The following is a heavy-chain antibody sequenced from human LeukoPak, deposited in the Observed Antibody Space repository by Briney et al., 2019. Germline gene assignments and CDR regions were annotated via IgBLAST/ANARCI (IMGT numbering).Heavy chain of an antibody. V-gene: IGHV3-53*01. CDR2: IYSGGST. J-gene: IGHJ4*02. CDR1: GFTFSTNY. D-gene: IGHD3-22*01. CDR3: AKGANYYYDSSGYATFGY. Sequence: GGSLRLSCAASGFTFSTNYMSWVRQAPGKGLEWVSVIYSGGSTYYADSVKGRFTISRDNSKNTLYLQMNSLRAEDTAVYYCAKGANYYYDSSGYATFGYWGQGTLVTVSS.